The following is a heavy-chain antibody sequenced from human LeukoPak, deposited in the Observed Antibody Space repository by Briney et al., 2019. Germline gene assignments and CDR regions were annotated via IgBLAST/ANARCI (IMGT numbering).Heavy chain of an antibody. CDR2: ISAYSSNT. J-gene: IGHJ6*02. CDR3: ARDRAAAAGTRSFGYYGMDV. Sequence: GASVKVSCKASGYTFTSYGISWVRQAPGQGLEWVGWISAYSSNTNSAQKVQGRVTVTTDTSASTAYMELRSLRSDDTAMYYCARDRAAAAGTRSFGYYGMDVWGQGTTVTVSS. D-gene: IGHD6-13*01. CDR1: GYTFTSYG. V-gene: IGHV1-18*01.